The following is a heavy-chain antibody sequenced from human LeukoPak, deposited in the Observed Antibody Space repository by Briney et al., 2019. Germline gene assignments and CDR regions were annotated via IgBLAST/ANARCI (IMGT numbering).Heavy chain of an antibody. CDR2: IYYSGGT. D-gene: IGHD6-13*01. Sequence: SETLSLTCTVSGGTISSFYWSWLRQPPGKGLEWVGNIYYSGGTNYNASLESRVSISLDKSKTQIFLKLSSVTAADTALYYCARCPSLYSSTWKTPAAHVDLWGRGTVVIVSS. CDR1: GGTISSFY. CDR3: ARCPSLYSSTWKTPAAHVDL. J-gene: IGHJ2*01. V-gene: IGHV4-59*01.